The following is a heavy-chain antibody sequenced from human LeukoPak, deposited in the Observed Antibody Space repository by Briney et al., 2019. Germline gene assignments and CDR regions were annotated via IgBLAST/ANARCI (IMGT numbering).Heavy chain of an antibody. D-gene: IGHD3-22*01. CDR1: GFTFSSYG. CDR2: IWYDGSNK. Sequence: GRSLRLSCAASGFTFSSYGMHWVRQAPRKGLGWVAVIWYDGSNKYYADSVKGRFTISRVNSKNTLYLQMTSLRAEDTAVYYCARAVNYYDSSGYYLAQGDAFDIWGQGTMVTVSS. J-gene: IGHJ3*02. CDR3: ARAVNYYDSSGYYLAQGDAFDI. V-gene: IGHV3-33*01.